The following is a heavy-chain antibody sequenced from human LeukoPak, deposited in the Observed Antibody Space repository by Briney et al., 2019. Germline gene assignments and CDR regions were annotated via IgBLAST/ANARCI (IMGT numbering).Heavy chain of an antibody. D-gene: IGHD6-13*01. CDR3: ARVIVAAGLFFDY. J-gene: IGHJ4*02. V-gene: IGHV3-11*04. Sequence: GGSLRLSCAASGFTFSDYYMGWIRQAPRKGLEWVSYIRGSGGDIHYADSVKGRFTISRDNAKSSLYLQMNSLRAEDTAVYYCARVIVAAGLFFDYWGQGTLVTVSS. CDR2: IRGSGGDI. CDR1: GFTFSDYY.